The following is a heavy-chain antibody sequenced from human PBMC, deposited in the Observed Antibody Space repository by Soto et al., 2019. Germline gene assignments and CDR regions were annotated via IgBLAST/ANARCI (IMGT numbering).Heavy chain of an antibody. CDR2: IYTTGTT. CDR1: GGSINTYY. V-gene: IGHV4-4*07. CDR3: ARDGGGGDAFDI. J-gene: IGHJ3*02. D-gene: IGHD6-25*01. Sequence: QVQLQESGPGLVKPLETLSLTCTVSGGSINTYYWNWIRQPAGKGLEWIGRIYTTGTTNCNPSLKRRVTMSVDTSKNQFSLKVRSVTAADTAVYYCARDGGGGDAFDIWGQGTKVTVSS.